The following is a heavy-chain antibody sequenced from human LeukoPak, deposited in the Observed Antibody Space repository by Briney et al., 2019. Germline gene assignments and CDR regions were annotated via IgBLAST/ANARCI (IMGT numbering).Heavy chain of an antibody. CDR2: ISATGGST. J-gene: IGHJ4*02. Sequence: PGGSLRLSCAASGFTFSNYAMSWVRQAPGKGLQWVSGISATGGSTYYADSVKGRFTVSGDRSKSSLYLQMNSLRVEDTAVYYFSKDPLTFTGADYSSPDYWGQGVLVTVSS. D-gene: IGHD2-15*01. CDR3: SKDPLTFTGADYSSPDY. V-gene: IGHV3-23*01. CDR1: GFTFSNYA.